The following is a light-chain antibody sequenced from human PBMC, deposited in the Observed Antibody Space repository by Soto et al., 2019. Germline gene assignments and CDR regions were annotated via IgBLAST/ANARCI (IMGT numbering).Light chain of an antibody. CDR1: QDISNS. V-gene: IGKV1-33*01. Sequence: DIQMTQSPSSLSASVGDRVTVTYQASQDISNSLNWYQQKPGKAPKLLIYDASNLEAGVPSRFSGSGSGTHFTLTISSLQPEDIATFYCQQYDNLPITFGQGTRLEIK. J-gene: IGKJ5*01. CDR2: DAS. CDR3: QQYDNLPIT.